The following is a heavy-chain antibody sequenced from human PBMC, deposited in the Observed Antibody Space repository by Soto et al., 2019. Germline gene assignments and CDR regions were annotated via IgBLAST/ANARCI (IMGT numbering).Heavy chain of an antibody. V-gene: IGHV4-61*08. CDR3: TREQSDDNYFDP. D-gene: IGHD6-19*01. CDR1: GAALRSGDYF. CDR2: IYYSGGT. Sequence: KTSETLSLTCTVPGAALRSGDYFSTWILQPPGKGLEWLGYIYYSGGTNYNASLKSRVTISLDKSKSQFSLRLISVTAADTAVYYCTREQSDDNYFDPWGQGTLVTVSS. J-gene: IGHJ5*02.